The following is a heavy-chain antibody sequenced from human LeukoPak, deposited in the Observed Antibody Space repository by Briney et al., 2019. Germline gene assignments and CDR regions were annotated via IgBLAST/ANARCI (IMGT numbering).Heavy chain of an antibody. Sequence: EASVKVSCKASGYTFTGYYMHWVRQAPGQGLEWMGWINPNSGGTNYAQKFQGRVTMTRDTSISTAYMELSRLRSDDTAVYYCARDASWYSSGWYVYWGQGTLVTVSS. J-gene: IGHJ4*02. V-gene: IGHV1-2*02. D-gene: IGHD6-19*01. CDR3: ARDASWYSSGWYVY. CDR2: INPNSGGT. CDR1: GYTFTGYY.